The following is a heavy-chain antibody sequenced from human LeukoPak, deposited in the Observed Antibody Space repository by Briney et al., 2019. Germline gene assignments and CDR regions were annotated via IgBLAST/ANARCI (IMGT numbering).Heavy chain of an antibody. D-gene: IGHD3-9*01. CDR3: ARDPDLTGYSILDAFDI. J-gene: IGHJ3*02. Sequence: GGSQRLSCAASGFTFSSYSMNWVRQAPGKGLEWVSSISSSSSYIYDADSVKGRFTISRDNAKNSLYLQMNSLSAEDTAVYYCARDPDLTGYSILDAFDIWGQGTTVTVSS. CDR2: ISSSSSYI. CDR1: GFTFSSYS. V-gene: IGHV3-21*01.